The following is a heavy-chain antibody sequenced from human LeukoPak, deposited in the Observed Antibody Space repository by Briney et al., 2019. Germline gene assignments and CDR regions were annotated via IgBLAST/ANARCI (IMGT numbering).Heavy chain of an antibody. V-gene: IGHV3-23*01. CDR2: ISVSGGST. Sequence: GASLRLSCAASGFTFSSYAMSWVRQAPGKGLEWVSAISVSGGSTYYADSGKGRFTIYRDNSKNTLYLQMNSLRAEDTAVYYCAKDGRASGVRGEIDYWGQGTLVTVSS. J-gene: IGHJ4*02. CDR1: GFTFSSYA. CDR3: AKDGRASGVRGEIDY. D-gene: IGHD3-10*01.